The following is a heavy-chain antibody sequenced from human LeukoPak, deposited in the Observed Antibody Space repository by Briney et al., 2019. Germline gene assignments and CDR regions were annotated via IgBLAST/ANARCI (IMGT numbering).Heavy chain of an antibody. J-gene: IGHJ6*02. CDR3: AKEITMDPRIVDV. D-gene: IGHD3-10*01. V-gene: IGHV3-23*01. CDR2: ISGRGGST. CDR1: GLTFSSYA. Sequence: PGGSLRLSCAASGLTFSSYAMSWVRQAPGKGLEWVSAISGRGGSTYYADSVKGRFTISRDNSKNTLYLQMNGLGDEDTAVYYCAKEITMDPRIVDVWGQGTTVTVSS.